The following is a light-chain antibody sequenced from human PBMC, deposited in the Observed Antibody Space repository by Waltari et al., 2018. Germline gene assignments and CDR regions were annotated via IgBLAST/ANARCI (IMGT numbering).Light chain of an antibody. CDR1: QGINTD. V-gene: IGKV1-27*01. J-gene: IGKJ4*01. CDR3: QKYNNVPQP. CDR2: VAS. Sequence: DIQMTQSPSSLSDSVGNRVTITCRASQGINTDLAWYQHKPWKVPNLLIYVASTLQSGVPSRFSGSGSGTTFTLTISSLQPEDVATYYCQKYNNVPQPFGGGTKVEI.